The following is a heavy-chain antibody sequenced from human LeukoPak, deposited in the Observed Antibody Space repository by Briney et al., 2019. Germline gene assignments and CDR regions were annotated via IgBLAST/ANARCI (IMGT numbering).Heavy chain of an antibody. CDR2: INPNSGGT. V-gene: IGHV1-2*02. CDR3: AKLRHCSGGSCYQGNWFDP. CDR1: GYTFTAYY. J-gene: IGHJ5*02. Sequence: GASVKVSCKASGYTFTAYYIHWVRQAPGQGLEWMGWINPNSGGTNYAQKSQGRVTMTRDTSITTAYMELSSLRSDDTAVYYCAKLRHCSGGSCYQGNWFDPWGQGTLVTVSS. D-gene: IGHD2-15*01.